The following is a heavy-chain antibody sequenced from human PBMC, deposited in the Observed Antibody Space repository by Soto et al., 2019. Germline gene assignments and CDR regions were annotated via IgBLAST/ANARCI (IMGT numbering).Heavy chain of an antibody. J-gene: IGHJ4*02. D-gene: IGHD6-13*01. CDR2: ISYDGAIE. CDR3: ARARHSTWFAY. Sequence: QVKLVESGGGVVQPGRSLRLSCAASGFTFSSFAMHWVRQAPGKGLQWVAHISYDGAIEYYADSVKGRFSISRDNSKNTLYLRMSSLRAEDTAVYYCARARHSTWFAYWGQGSLVTVSS. CDR1: GFTFSSFA. V-gene: IGHV3-30-3*01.